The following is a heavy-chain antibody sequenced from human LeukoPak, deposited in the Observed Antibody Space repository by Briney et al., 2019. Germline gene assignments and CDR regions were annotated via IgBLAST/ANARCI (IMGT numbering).Heavy chain of an antibody. V-gene: IGHV4-34*01. CDR3: ASKRSRLNRFYY. CDR2: INHSGST. J-gene: IGHJ4*02. CDR1: GGSFSGYY. Sequence: SETLSLTCAVYGGSFSGYYWSWLRQPPGKGLEWIGEINHSGSTNYNPSLKSRVTISVDTSKNQFSLKLSSVTAADTAVYYCASKRSRLNRFYYWGQGTLVTVSS. D-gene: IGHD2/OR15-2a*01.